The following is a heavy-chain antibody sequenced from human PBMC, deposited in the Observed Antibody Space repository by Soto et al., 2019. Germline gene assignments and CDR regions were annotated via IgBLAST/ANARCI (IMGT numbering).Heavy chain of an antibody. CDR2: ISYDGSNK. CDR3: AKDLRVGIAARPDYYYGMDV. V-gene: IGHV3-30*18. CDR1: GFTFSSYG. J-gene: IGHJ6*02. Sequence: QVQLVESGGGVVQPGRSLRLSCAASGFTFSSYGMHWVRQAPGKGLEWVAVISYDGSNKYYADSVKGRFTISRDNSKNTLYLQMNSLRAEDTAVYYCAKDLRVGIAARPDYYYGMDVWGQGTTVTVSS. D-gene: IGHD6-6*01.